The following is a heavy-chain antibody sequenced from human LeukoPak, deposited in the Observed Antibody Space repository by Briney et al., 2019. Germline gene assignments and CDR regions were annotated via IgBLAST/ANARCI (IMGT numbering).Heavy chain of an antibody. Sequence: SETLSLTCTVSGASISSGGYYWSWIRQHPGKGLEWIGYIYYSGSAYYNPSLKSRVTISVDTSNNQFSLKLSSVTAADTAVYYCARAFRYEGDYYYGMDVWGQGTTVTVSS. V-gene: IGHV4-31*03. D-gene: IGHD5-12*01. CDR2: IYYSGSA. CDR3: ARAFRYEGDYYYGMDV. J-gene: IGHJ6*02. CDR1: GASISSGGYY.